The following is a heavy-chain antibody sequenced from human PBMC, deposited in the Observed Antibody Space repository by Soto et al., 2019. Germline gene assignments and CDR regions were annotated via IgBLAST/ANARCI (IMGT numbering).Heavy chain of an antibody. CDR3: AREGGHCSGTSCYRPPDY. CDR2: ITNKANSYTT. D-gene: IGHD2-2*01. V-gene: IGHV3-72*01. CDR1: GFIFSDHY. Sequence: GGSLRLSCAASGFIFSDHYMDWVRQAPGKGLEWVARITNKANSYTTEYAASVKGRFSISRGDSQNSVYLQMNSLKTEDTAVYYCAREGGHCSGTSCYRPPDYWGQGT. J-gene: IGHJ4*02.